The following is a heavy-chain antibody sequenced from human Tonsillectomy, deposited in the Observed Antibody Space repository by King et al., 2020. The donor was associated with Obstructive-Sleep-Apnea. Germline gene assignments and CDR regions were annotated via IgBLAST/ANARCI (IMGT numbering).Heavy chain of an antibody. CDR1: GGSISNSTYY. D-gene: IGHD5-24*01. CDR3: AREVRLRDGYVDY. V-gene: IGHV4-39*07. Sequence: QLQESGPGLVKPSETLSLTCTVSGGSISNSTYYWGWIRQPPWKGLEWIGNIYYNGATYYNPSLKRRVTISADTSQNQFSLRLSSVTAADTAVYYCAREVRLRDGYVDYWGQGTLVTVSS. CDR2: IYYNGAT. J-gene: IGHJ4*02.